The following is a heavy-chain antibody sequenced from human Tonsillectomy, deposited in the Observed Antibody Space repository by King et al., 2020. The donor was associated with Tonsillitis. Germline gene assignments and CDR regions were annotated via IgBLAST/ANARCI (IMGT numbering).Heavy chain of an antibody. CDR2: ISASRSSL. D-gene: IGHD7-27*01. CDR1: GFTFSNHD. CDR3: ARDPNWGSGY. Sequence: VQLVESGGGLVKPGGSLRLSCVASGFTFSNHDMSWIRQAPGKGLEWVSTISASRSSLSYADSVRGRLTISTDNAKNSLYLQMNSLRDDDTAIYYCARDPNWGSGYWGQGTLVTVSS. V-gene: IGHV3-21*06. J-gene: IGHJ4*02.